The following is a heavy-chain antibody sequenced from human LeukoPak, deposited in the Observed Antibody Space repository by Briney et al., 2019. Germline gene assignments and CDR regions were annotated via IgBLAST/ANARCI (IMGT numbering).Heavy chain of an antibody. CDR3: ARGRSPGYSAHDGSDP. CDR2: IFHAGNT. V-gene: IGHV4-38-2*02. CDR1: GYSISSGHY. J-gene: IGHJ5*02. Sequence: SETLSLTCTVSGYSISSGHYWGWIRQPPGKGLDWIGSIFHAGNTYYNPSPKTRVTISVDTSKNQVSLRLSSVTASDTAVYYCARGRSPGYSAHDGSDPWGQGTLVTVSS. D-gene: IGHD5-12*01.